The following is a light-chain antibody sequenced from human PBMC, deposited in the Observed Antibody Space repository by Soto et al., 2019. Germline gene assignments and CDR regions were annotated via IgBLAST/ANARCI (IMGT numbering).Light chain of an antibody. CDR1: QTLSSS. V-gene: IGKV3-15*01. J-gene: IGKJ1*01. CDR3: QEYNTWPWT. Sequence: EIVLTQSPGTLSLSPGERATLSCRASQTLSSSFLAWYQQKLGQAPRVLIYGASTRATGIPARFTGSGSGTEFILTITSLQSEDSAVYYCQEYNTWPWTFGQGTKVDIK. CDR2: GAS.